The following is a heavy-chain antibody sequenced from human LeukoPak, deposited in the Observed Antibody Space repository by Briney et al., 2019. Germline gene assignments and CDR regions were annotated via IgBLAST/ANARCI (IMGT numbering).Heavy chain of an antibody. CDR3: AREASYYFDY. CDR1: RFTFSSYK. D-gene: IGHD6-6*01. J-gene: IGHJ4*02. Sequence: GGSLRLSCAASRFTFSSYKMHWVRQAPGKGLEWVSYISGTGSTIFYADCVKGRFTISRDNAKNSLYLLMNSLRAEDTAVYYCAREASYYFDYWGQGTLVTVSS. V-gene: IGHV3-48*03. CDR2: ISGTGSTI.